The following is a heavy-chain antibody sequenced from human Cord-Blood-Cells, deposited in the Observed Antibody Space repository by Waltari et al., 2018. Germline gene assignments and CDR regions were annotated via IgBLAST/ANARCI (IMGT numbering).Heavy chain of an antibody. CDR3: ARFTGAYWYFDL. CDR2: IYSSGIT. V-gene: IGHV4-39*01. D-gene: IGHD7-27*01. CDR1: GGSISSSSYY. Sequence: QLQLQESGPGLVKPSETLSLTCTVSGGSISSSSYYWGWIRQPPGKGLEWIGSIYSSGITFHNPALKSRVTISVDTSKNQFSLKLSSVTAADTAVYYCARFTGAYWYFDLWGRGTLVTVSS. J-gene: IGHJ2*01.